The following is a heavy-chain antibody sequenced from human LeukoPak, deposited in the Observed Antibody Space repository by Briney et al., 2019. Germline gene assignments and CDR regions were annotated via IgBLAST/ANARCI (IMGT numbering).Heavy chain of an antibody. V-gene: IGHV3-23*01. CDR1: GFTFSTYA. CDR2: ISDSGGST. CDR3: ARDPRTTGKSNYGMDV. J-gene: IGHJ6*02. Sequence: GGSLRLSCAASGFTFSTYAMSWVRHAPGKGLEGVSAISDSGGSTYYADSVKGRFTISRDNSKNTLYLQMNSLRAEDTAVYYCARDPRTTGKSNYGMDVWGQGTTVTVSS. D-gene: IGHD4-17*01.